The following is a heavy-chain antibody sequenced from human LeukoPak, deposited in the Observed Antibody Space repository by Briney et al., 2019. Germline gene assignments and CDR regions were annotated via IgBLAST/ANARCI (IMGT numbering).Heavy chain of an antibody. V-gene: IGHV3-33*06. CDR3: VKSGPDFGDLPSEYYFDF. CDR2: IWYDGSNQ. J-gene: IGHJ4*02. CDR1: GFSFSSYA. Sequence: GGSLRLSCAASGFSFSSYAMHWVRQAPGKGLEWVAVIWYDGSNQYYADSVRGRFTISRDNSKNTLHLQLNSLRAEDTAAYYCVKSGPDFGDLPSEYYFDFWGQGTLVTVSS. D-gene: IGHD4-17*01.